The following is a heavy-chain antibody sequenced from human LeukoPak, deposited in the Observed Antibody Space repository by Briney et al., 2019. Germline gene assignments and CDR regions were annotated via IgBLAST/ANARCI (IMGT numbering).Heavy chain of an antibody. CDR2: IWYDGSNR. V-gene: IGHV3-33*06. J-gene: IGHJ4*02. CDR1: GFTFSGNA. CDR3: AKDTSQSRDYFDK. Sequence: PGGSLRLSCAASGFTFSGNAMHWVRQAPGKGLEWVAVIWYDGSNRYYADSVKGRFTISRDNSKNTLYLQMSSLRAEDTAVYYCAKDTSQSRDYFDKWGQGTLVTVSS. D-gene: IGHD3-16*01.